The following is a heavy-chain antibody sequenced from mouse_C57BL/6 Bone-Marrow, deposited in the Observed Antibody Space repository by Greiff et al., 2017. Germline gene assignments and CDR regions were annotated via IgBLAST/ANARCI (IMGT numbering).Heavy chain of an antibody. J-gene: IGHJ3*01. CDR1: GFTFSSYG. V-gene: IGHV5-6*01. CDR3: ARRRLPAGFAY. D-gene: IGHD6-1*01. Sequence: EVKLMESGGDLVKPGGSLKLSCAASGFTFSSYGMSWVRQTPDKRLEWVATISSGGSYTYYPDSVKGRFTISRDNAKNTLYLQMSSLKSEDTAMYYCARRRLPAGFAYWGQGTLVTVSA. CDR2: ISSGGSYT.